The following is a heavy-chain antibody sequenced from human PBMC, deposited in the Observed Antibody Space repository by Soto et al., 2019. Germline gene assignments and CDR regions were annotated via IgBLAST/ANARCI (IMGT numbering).Heavy chain of an antibody. J-gene: IGHJ4*02. D-gene: IGHD3-10*01. Sequence: ASVKVSCKASGYTFTSYGITWVRQAPGQGLEWMGWINAYNGKTQYAQKLQGRVTMTTDTSTSTAYMELRSLRSDDTAVYYCARVDPGETSPFDYWGQGTLVTVSS. V-gene: IGHV1-18*01. CDR3: ARVDPGETSPFDY. CDR2: INAYNGKT. CDR1: GYTFTSYG.